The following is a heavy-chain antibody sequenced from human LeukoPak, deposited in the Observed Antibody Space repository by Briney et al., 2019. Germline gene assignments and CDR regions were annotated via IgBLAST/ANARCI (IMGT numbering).Heavy chain of an antibody. CDR3: ARASGRIVAGGLDY. D-gene: IGHD6-13*01. CDR1: GCTFSSYA. V-gene: IGHV3-64*01. Sequence: GGSLRLSCEASGCTFSSYAMHWVRQAPGKGLEYVSTISSNGGITDYANSVKGRFTISRDNSENTLYLQMGSLRVEDMAVYYCARASGRIVAGGLDYWGQGTLVTVSS. J-gene: IGHJ4*02. CDR2: ISSNGGIT.